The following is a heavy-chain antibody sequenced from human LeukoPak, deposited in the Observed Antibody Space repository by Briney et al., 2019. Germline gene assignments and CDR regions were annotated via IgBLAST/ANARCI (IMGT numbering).Heavy chain of an antibody. CDR3: AKGYCSSNRCYVDY. CDR2: ISWNSGST. CDR1: GFTFDDYA. Sequence: GGSLRLSCAASGFTFDDYAMHWVRQAPGKGLEWVAGISWNSGSTAYGDSVKGRFTISRDNAKNSLYLQMNSLRVEDTALYYCAKGYCSSNRCYVDYWGQGTLVTVSS. J-gene: IGHJ4*02. D-gene: IGHD2-2*01. V-gene: IGHV3-9*01.